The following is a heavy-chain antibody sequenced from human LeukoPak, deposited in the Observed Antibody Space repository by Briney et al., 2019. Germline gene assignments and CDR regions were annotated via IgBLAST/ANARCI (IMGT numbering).Heavy chain of an antibody. CDR3: ARAGYSYGYEWPYGMDV. CDR1: GYTLTELS. CDR2: FDPEDGET. J-gene: IGHJ6*02. V-gene: IGHV1-24*01. Sequence: ASVKVSCKVSGYTLTELSMHWVRQAPGKGLEWMGGFDPEDGETIYAQKFQGRVTMTEDTSTDTAYMELSSLRSEDTAVYYCARAGYSYGYEWPYGMDVWGQGTTVTVSS. D-gene: IGHD5-18*01.